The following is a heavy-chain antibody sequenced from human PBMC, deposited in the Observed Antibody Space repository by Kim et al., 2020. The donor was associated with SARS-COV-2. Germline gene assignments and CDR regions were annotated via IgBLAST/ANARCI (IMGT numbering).Heavy chain of an antibody. Sequence: SETLSLTCAVSGGSISSSNWWSWVRQPPGKGLEWIGEIYHSGSTNYNPSLKSRVTISVDKSKNQFSLKLSSVTAADTAVYYCARVGPTMARFLDYWGQGTLVTVSS. D-gene: IGHD3-10*01. CDR2: IYHSGST. V-gene: IGHV4-4*02. CDR1: GGSISSSNW. J-gene: IGHJ4*02. CDR3: ARVGPTMARFLDY.